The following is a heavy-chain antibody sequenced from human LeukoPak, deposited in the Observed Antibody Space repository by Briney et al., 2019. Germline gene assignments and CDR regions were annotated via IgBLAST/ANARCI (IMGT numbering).Heavy chain of an antibody. CDR3: ARGRVVPATRLDY. J-gene: IGHJ4*02. CDR2: ISGSGGST. V-gene: IGHV3-23*01. CDR1: GFTFSSHA. D-gene: IGHD2-15*01. Sequence: PGGSLRLSCAASGFTFSSHALSWLRQAPGKGLEWVSTISGSGGSTYYADSVKGRFTISRDNSRNTLYLEMSGLRSDDTAVYYCARGRVVPATRLDYWGRGTLVTVSS.